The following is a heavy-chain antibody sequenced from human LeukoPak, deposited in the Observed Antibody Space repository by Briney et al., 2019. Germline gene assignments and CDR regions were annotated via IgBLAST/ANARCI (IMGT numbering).Heavy chain of an antibody. D-gene: IGHD3-10*01. Sequence: SVRVSCKASVGTFSSYAISWVRQAPGQGREWMGRIIPIFGRANYAQKFQGRVTITTDESTSTAYMELSSLRSEDTAVYYCAREGRGRAFDIWGQGTMVTVSS. V-gene: IGHV1-69*05. CDR3: AREGRGRAFDI. J-gene: IGHJ3*02. CDR1: VGTFSSYA. CDR2: IIPIFGRA.